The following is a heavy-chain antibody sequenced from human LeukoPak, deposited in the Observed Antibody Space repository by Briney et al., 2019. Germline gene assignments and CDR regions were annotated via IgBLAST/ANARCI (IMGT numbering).Heavy chain of an antibody. Sequence: ASVKVSCKASGYTFSTYGISWLRQAPGQGLEWMGWISASNGNTNYAQKFQGRVTMTTDTSTSTPYMEVRSLRSDDTAVYYCARDNGYKSVDYWGQGTLVTVSS. CDR2: ISASNGNT. CDR1: GYTFSTYG. J-gene: IGHJ4*02. CDR3: ARDNGYKSVDY. D-gene: IGHD1-14*01. V-gene: IGHV1-18*01.